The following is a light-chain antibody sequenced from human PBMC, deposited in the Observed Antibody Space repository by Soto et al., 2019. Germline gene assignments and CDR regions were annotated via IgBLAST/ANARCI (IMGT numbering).Light chain of an antibody. J-gene: IGKJ1*01. CDR3: QYYGGSSWT. CDR1: QSVSSAY. CDR2: ATS. V-gene: IGKV3-20*01. Sequence: EFVLTQSPGSLSLSPGERATLSCRASQSVSSAYLGWYQQKPGQAPRLLIYATSSRATGIPDRFSGSGSGTDFTLTITRLEPEDFVVYYCQYYGGSSWTFGQGTKVDIK.